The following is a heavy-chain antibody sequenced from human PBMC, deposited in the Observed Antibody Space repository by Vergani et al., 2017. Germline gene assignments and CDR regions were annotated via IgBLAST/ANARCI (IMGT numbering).Heavy chain of an antibody. V-gene: IGHV4-59*11. Sequence: QVQLQESGPGLVKSSETLSLTCSVSFDSIRNLYCNWIRQAPGKGLEWIGSLSTTGGATHASHNPSLKSRVSISVDTSKSQFSLRLTSVTAADSAIYYCAGDTHSWKRADRWGQGLLVSVSS. J-gene: IGHJ5*02. D-gene: IGHD1-1*01. CDR2: LSTTGGA. CDR1: FDSIRNLY. CDR3: AGDTHSWKRADR.